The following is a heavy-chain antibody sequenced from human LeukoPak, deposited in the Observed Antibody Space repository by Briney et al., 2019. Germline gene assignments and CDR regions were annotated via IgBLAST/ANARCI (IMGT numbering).Heavy chain of an antibody. J-gene: IGHJ6*02. V-gene: IGHV3-23*01. Sequence: GGSLRLSCATSGFPFETNAMSWVRQAPGKGLEWVATIGNTETFYADSVTGRFTISRDNSKNTVNLQMNRLRAEDTAVYHCAKDRLGYSGYDYVYYYYGMDVWGQGTTVTVSS. CDR3: AKDRLGYSGYDYVYYYYGMDV. CDR2: IGNTET. D-gene: IGHD5-12*01. CDR1: GFPFETNA.